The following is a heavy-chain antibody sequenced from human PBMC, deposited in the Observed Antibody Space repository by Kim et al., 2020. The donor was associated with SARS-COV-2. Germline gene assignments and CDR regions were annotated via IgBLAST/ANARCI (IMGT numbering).Heavy chain of an antibody. V-gene: IGHV3-53*01. CDR1: GFTVSSNY. CDR3: ARDLGYGSGSPTIEPYGMDV. J-gene: IGHJ6*02. CDR2: IYSGGST. Sequence: GGSLRLSCAASGFTVSSNYMSWVRQAPGKGLEWVSVIYSGGSTYYADSVKGRFTISRDNSKNTLYLQMNSLRAEDTAVYYCARDLGYGSGSPTIEPYGMDVWGQGTTVTVSS. D-gene: IGHD3-10*01.